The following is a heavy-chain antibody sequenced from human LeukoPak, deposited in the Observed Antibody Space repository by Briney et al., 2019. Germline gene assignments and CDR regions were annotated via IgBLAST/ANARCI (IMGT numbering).Heavy chain of an antibody. D-gene: IGHD3-10*01. CDR2: IHYSGNT. V-gene: IGHV4-61*02. CDR3: ARGGLYWFDP. Sequence: SETLSLTCTVSGDSISSGRHYWSWIRQPAGKGLEWIGRIHYSGNTKYNPSLNGRLSISVDTSKNQFSLNITPVTAADTAVYYCARGGLYWFDPWGREPRSPSPQ. CDR1: GDSISSGRHY. J-gene: IGHJ5*02.